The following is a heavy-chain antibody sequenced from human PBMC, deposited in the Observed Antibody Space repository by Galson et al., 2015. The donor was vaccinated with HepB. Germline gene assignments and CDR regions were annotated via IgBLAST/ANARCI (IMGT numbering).Heavy chain of an antibody. J-gene: IGHJ3*02. CDR3: ARVLGDYLDDAFDI. V-gene: IGHV1-2*04. CDR1: GYTFTGYY. CDR2: INPNSGGT. D-gene: IGHD4-17*01. Sequence: SVKVSCKASGYTFTGYYMHWVRQAPGQGLEWMGWINPNSGGTNYAQKFQGWVTMTRDMSISTAYMELSRLRSDDTAVYYCARVLGDYLDDAFDIWGQGTMVTVSS.